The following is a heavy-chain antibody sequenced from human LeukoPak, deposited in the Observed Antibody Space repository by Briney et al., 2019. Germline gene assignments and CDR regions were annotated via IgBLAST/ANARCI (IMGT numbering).Heavy chain of an antibody. J-gene: IGHJ4*02. Sequence: GGSLRLSCAASGFIFSTFAFHWVRQAPGKGLEWVAVIWYDGSNKYYADSVKGRFTISRDNAKNSLYLQMNSLRAEDTAVCYCARTTLDFDYWGQGTLVTVSS. CDR2: IWYDGSNK. CDR3: ARTTLDFDY. V-gene: IGHV3-33*08. D-gene: IGHD1-14*01. CDR1: GFIFSTFA.